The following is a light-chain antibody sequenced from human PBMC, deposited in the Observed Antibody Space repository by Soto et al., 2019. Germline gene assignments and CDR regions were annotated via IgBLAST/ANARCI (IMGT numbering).Light chain of an antibody. V-gene: IGKV1-8*01. CDR3: QQYYSYPRYT. Sequence: AIRMTQSPSSFSASTGDRVTITCRASQGISSYLAWYQQKPGKAPKLLIYAASTLQSGVPSRFSGSGSGTDFTLTISCLHSEDFATFYCQQYYSYPRYTFGQGTKLEIK. CDR1: QGISSY. CDR2: AAS. J-gene: IGKJ2*01.